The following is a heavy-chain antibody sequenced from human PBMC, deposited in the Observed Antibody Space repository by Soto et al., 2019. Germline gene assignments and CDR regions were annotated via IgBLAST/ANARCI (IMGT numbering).Heavy chain of an antibody. CDR2: FDPEDGDT. CDR1: GYTLTELS. Sequence: ASVKVSSKASGYTLTELSMHWVRQAPGKGLEWLGGFDPEDGDTIYAQKFQGRVTMTRDTSINTAYMELSRLRSDDTAVYYCARGGTAVAGKTDYWGQGTLVTVSS. J-gene: IGHJ4*02. V-gene: IGHV1-24*01. D-gene: IGHD6-19*01. CDR3: ARGGTAVAGKTDY.